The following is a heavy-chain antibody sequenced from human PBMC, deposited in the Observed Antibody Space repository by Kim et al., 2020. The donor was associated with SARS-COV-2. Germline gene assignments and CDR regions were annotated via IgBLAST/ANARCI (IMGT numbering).Heavy chain of an antibody. V-gene: IGHV3-23*01. CDR3: AKPWASVGANPFDY. D-gene: IGHD1-26*01. Sequence: ADTGRGRFPITRANSRNTLYLHMNSLRAEDTAVYYCAKPWASVGANPFDYWGQGTLVTVSS. J-gene: IGHJ4*02.